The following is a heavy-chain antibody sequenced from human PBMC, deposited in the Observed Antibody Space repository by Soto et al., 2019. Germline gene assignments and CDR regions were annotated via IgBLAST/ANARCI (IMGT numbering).Heavy chain of an antibody. CDR3: ARAREHYFDY. J-gene: IGHJ4*02. CDR1: GYTFTSYG. CDR2: ISAYNGNT. Sequence: AAVKVSCKASGYTFTSYGISWVRQAPGQGLEWMGWISAYNGNTNYAQKLQGRVTMNTDTSTSTAYMDLRSLRSDDTAVYYCARAREHYFDYWGQGTLGNVS. V-gene: IGHV1-18*04. D-gene: IGHD1-26*01.